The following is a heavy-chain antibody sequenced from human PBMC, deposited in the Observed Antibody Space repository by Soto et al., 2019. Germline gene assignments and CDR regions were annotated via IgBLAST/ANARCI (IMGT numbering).Heavy chain of an antibody. D-gene: IGHD3-22*01. J-gene: IGHJ4*02. CDR1: GYSFAGYW. V-gene: IGHV5-10-1*01. CDR3: ARQIYDSDTGPNFQYYFDS. CDR2: IDPSDSQT. Sequence: LKISCKGSGYSFAGYWITWVRQKPGKGLEWMGRIDPSDSQTYYSPSFRGHVTISVTKSITTVFLQWSSLRASDTAMYYCARQIYDSDTGPNFQYYFDSWGQGTPVTSPQ.